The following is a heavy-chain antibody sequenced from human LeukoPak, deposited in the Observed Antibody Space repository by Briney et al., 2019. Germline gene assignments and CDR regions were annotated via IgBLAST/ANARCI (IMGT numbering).Heavy chain of an antibody. CDR2: IYYSGST. CDR3: ARARTQLPFDY. V-gene: IGHV4-31*03. D-gene: IGHD5-24*01. J-gene: IGHJ4*02. CDR1: GDSISSGGYY. Sequence: SETLSLTCTVSGDSISSGGYYWSWIRQHPGKGLEWIGYIYYSGSTYYNPSLKSRVTISADTSKKQFSLKLSSVTAADTAVYYCARARTQLPFDYWGQGTLVTASS.